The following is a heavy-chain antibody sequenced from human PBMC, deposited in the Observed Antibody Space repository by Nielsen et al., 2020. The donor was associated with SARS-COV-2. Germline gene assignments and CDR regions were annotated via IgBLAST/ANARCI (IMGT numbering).Heavy chain of an antibody. CDR3: ARRLAYCGGDCYSFDY. CDR2: IYYSGST. D-gene: IGHD2-21*02. CDR1: GGSISSYY. Sequence: SETLSLTCTVSGGSISSYYWSWIRRPPGKGLEWIGYIYYSGSTNYNPSLKSRVTISVDTSKNQFSLKLSSVTAADTAVYYCARRLAYCGGDCYSFDYWGQGTLVTVSS. J-gene: IGHJ4*02. V-gene: IGHV4-59*08.